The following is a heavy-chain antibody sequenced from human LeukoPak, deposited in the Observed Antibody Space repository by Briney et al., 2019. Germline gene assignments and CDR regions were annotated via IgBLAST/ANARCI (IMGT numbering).Heavy chain of an antibody. CDR1: GFTFSSYA. V-gene: IGHV3-64*01. Sequence: GGSLRLSCAASGFTFSSYAVHWVRQAPGKGLEYVSAISSNGGSTYYANSVKGRFTISRDNSKNTLYLQMGSLRAEDMAVYYCARDRDYGSSDYYYYYMDVWGKGTTVTVSS. CDR3: ARDRDYGSSDYYYYYMDV. J-gene: IGHJ6*03. D-gene: IGHD3-10*01. CDR2: ISSNGGST.